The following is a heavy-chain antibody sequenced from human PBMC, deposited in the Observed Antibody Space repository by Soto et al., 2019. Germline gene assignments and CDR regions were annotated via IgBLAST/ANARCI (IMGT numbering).Heavy chain of an antibody. CDR2: ISANSRDT. CDR3: ARDFDFGV. CDR1: GYRFTSNG. Sequence: ASVKVSCKSSGYRFTSNGVYWVRQAPGEGLEWVGWISANSRDTKYAQAYEGRVTISTDTATNTAYMELRSLRSDDTATYFCARDFDFGVWGQGTSVTVSS. J-gene: IGHJ6*02. D-gene: IGHD3-9*01. V-gene: IGHV1-18*01.